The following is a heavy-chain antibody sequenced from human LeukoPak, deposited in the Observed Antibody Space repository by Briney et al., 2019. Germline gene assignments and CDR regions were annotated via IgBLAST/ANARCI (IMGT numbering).Heavy chain of an antibody. CDR1: GYTFTGYY. CDR3: ARDGAVTVDIPYYYYYYMDV. CDR2: INPKNGGT. Sequence: ASVKVSCKASGYTFTGYYMHWVRQAPGQGLEWMGWINPKNGGTNYKEKFQGRVTMTRDTSISTVYMELSRLRSDDTAVYYCARDGAVTVDIPYYYYYYMDVWGKGTTVTVSS. D-gene: IGHD4-11*01. V-gene: IGHV1-2*02. J-gene: IGHJ6*03.